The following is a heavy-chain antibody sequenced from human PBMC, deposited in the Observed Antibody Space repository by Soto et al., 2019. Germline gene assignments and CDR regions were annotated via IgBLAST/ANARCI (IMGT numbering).Heavy chain of an antibody. J-gene: IGHJ6*02. D-gene: IGHD3-3*01. CDR2: INPSGGST. CDR1: GYTFTSYY. Sequence: EASVKVSCKASGYTFTSYYMHWVRQAPGQGLEWMGIINPSGGSTSYAQKFQGRVTMTRDASTSTVYMELSSLRSEDTAVYYCARGPTRMYYDFWSGYSLGGMDVWGQGTTVTAP. CDR3: ARGPTRMYYDFWSGYSLGGMDV. V-gene: IGHV1-46*01.